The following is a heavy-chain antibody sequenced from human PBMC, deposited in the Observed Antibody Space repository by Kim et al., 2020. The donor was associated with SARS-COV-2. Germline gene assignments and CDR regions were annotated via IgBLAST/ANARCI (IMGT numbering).Heavy chain of an antibody. V-gene: IGHV4-34*01. J-gene: IGHJ4*02. CDR1: GGSFSGYY. CDR3: ARVESGGSCPLDY. CDR2: INHSGST. Sequence: SETLSLTCAVYGGSFSGYYWSWIRQPPGKGLEWIGEINHSGSTNYNPSLKSRVTISVDTSKNQFSLKLSSVTAADTAVYYCARVESGGSCPLDYWGQGTLVTVSS. D-gene: IGHD2-15*01.